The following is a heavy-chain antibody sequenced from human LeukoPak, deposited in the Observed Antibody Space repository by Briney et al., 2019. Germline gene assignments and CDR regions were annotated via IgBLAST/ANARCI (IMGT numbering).Heavy chain of an antibody. CDR2: ISGSVGGT. D-gene: IGHD3-22*01. Sequence: VGSPRLSCAASGFTFSSYAMSWVRQAPGKGLEWVSTISGSVGGTYYADSVKGRFTISRDNSKNTLYLQMNSLRAEDTAVYYCAKSFGDYYDSSGYRYFDYWGQGTLVTVSS. J-gene: IGHJ4*02. CDR3: AKSFGDYYDSSGYRYFDY. CDR1: GFTFSSYA. V-gene: IGHV3-23*01.